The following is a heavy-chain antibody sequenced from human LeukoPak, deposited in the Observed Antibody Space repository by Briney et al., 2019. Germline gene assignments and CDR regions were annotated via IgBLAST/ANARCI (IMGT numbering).Heavy chain of an antibody. CDR3: ARGAHSSSSRYYYYMDV. D-gene: IGHD6-6*01. J-gene: IGHJ6*03. CDR1: GYTFTRYY. V-gene: IGHV1-2*02. CDR2: INPNSCGT. Sequence: ASVKVSCKASGYTFTRYYMHWVRQAPGQGLEWMGWINPNSCGTNYAQKFRGKVTMTRDTSISTAYMELSRLRSDDTAVYYCARGAHSSSSRYYYYMDVWGKGSTVTVYS.